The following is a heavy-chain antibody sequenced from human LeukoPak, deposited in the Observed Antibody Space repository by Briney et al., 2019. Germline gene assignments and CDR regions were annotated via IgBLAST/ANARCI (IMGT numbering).Heavy chain of an antibody. D-gene: IGHD2-15*01. V-gene: IGHV1-8*01. CDR1: GYTFTSYD. J-gene: IGHJ6*02. CDR2: MNPNSGNT. CDR3: ARIASGSYYYGMDV. Sequence: ASVKVSCKASGYTFTSYDINWVRQATGQGLEWMGWMNPNSGNTGYAQKFQGRVTMTRNTSISTAYMELSSLRSVDTAVYYCARIASGSYYYGMDVWGQGTTVTVSS.